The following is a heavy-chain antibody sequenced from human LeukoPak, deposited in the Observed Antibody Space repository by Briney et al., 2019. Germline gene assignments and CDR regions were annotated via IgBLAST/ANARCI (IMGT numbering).Heavy chain of an antibody. CDR1: GGSFSGYY. CDR2: INHSGST. V-gene: IGHV4-34*01. D-gene: IGHD1-26*01. Sequence: PSETLSLTCAVYGGSFSGYYWSWIRQPPGEGLEWIGEINHSGSTNYNPSLKSRVTISVDTSKNQFSLKLSSVTAADTAVYYCATHKSGSYYRKRVYWFDPWGQGTLVTVSS. CDR3: ATHKSGSYYRKRVYWFDP. J-gene: IGHJ5*02.